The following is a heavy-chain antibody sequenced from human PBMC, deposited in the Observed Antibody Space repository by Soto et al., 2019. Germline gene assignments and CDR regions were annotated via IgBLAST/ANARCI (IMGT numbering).Heavy chain of an antibody. V-gene: IGHV4-59*08. D-gene: IGHD2-2*01. CDR1: GGSIRTYY. J-gene: IGHJ1*01. CDR3: ARLHAF. CDR2: IYYSGST. Sequence: SETLSITCTFSGGSIRTYYWSWIRQPPGKGLEWIGYIYYSGSTNYNPSLKSRVTISVDTSKNQFSLKLSSVTAADTAVYYCARLHAFWSQGSLDTVS.